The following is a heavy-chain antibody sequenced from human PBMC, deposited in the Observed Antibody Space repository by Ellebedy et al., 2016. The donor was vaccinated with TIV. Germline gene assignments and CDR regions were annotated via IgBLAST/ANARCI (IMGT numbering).Heavy chain of an antibody. Sequence: SETLSLTCTVSGGSIGSHYWIWIRQPLGKGLEWIGYMSYSGFTNYNPSLKSRVIISLDMSKNELSLKLHSVTAADTAVYYCSRLYDFWDGYPAFDIWGHGTMVTVS. D-gene: IGHD3-3*01. CDR1: GGSIGSHY. J-gene: IGHJ3*02. CDR2: MSYSGFT. V-gene: IGHV4-59*08. CDR3: SRLYDFWDGYPAFDI.